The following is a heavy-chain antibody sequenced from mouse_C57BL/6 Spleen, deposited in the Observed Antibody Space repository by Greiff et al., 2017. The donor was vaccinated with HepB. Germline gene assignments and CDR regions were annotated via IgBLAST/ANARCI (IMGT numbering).Heavy chain of an antibody. J-gene: IGHJ2*01. CDR2: IDPEDGET. CDR1: GFNIKDYY. CDR3: APLFITTVVATPY. Sequence: EVQLVESGAELVKPGASVKLSCTASGFNIKDYYMHWVKQRTEQGLEWIGRIDPEDGETKYAPKFQGKATITADTSSNTAYLQLSSLTSEDTAVYYCAPLFITTVVATPYWGQGTTLTVSS. V-gene: IGHV14-2*01. D-gene: IGHD1-1*01.